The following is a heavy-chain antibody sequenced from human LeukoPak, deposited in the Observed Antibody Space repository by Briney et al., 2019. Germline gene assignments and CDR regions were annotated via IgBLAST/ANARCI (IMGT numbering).Heavy chain of an antibody. CDR2: IYTSGST. Sequence: SETLSLTCTVSGGSISSYYWSWIRQPPGKGLEWIGNIYTSGSTNYNPSLKSRVTISVDTSKNEFSLKLSSVTAADTAVYYCARMPGWFDPWGQGTLVTVPS. CDR3: ARMPGWFDP. J-gene: IGHJ5*02. D-gene: IGHD2-2*01. CDR1: GGSISSYY. V-gene: IGHV4-4*09.